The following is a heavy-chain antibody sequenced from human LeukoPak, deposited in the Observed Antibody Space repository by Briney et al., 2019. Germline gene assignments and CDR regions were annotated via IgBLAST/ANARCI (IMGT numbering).Heavy chain of an antibody. J-gene: IGHJ4*02. CDR3: ARENSYYDSTGYYYGSGYFDY. CDR1: GGSFSGYY. D-gene: IGHD3-22*01. V-gene: IGHV4-34*01. Sequence: KPSETLSLTCAVYGGSFSGYYWSWIRQPPGKGLEWIGEINHSGSTNYNPSLQSRVTISVDTSKNQFSLRLNSVIAADTAVYYCARENSYYDSTGYYYGSGYFDYWGQGTLVTVSS. CDR2: INHSGST.